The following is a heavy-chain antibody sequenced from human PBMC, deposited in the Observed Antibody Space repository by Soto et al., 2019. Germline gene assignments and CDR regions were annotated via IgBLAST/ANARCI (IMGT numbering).Heavy chain of an antibody. D-gene: IGHD3-10*01. CDR2: IYPGDSDT. CDR1: GYNFTRNW. CDR3: AGGSGSYYPWAPFDY. Sequence: PGESLKISCKASGYNFTRNWIGWVRQMPGKGLEWMGIIYPGDSDTRYSPSFQGHVIISADKSITTAYLQWRSLKASDTAMYYCAGGSGSYYPWAPFDYWGQGTLVTVSS. V-gene: IGHV5-51*01. J-gene: IGHJ4*02.